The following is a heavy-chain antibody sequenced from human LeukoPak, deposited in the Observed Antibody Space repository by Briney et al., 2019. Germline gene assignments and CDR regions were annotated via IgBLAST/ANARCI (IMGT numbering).Heavy chain of an antibody. D-gene: IGHD5-24*01. V-gene: IGHV4-4*09. CDR2: IYSSGGT. Sequence: SETLSLTCTVSGGSISSFSWSWIRQPPGKGPEWVGYIYSSGGTSYNPSLKSRVTISVNTSKNHFSLRLSSVTAADTAVYYCARLGLLNYHPDYWGQGTLVTVSS. CDR1: GGSISSFS. J-gene: IGHJ4*02. CDR3: ARLGLLNYHPDY.